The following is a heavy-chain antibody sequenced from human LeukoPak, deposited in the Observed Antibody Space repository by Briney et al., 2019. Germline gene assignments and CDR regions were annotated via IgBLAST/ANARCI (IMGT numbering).Heavy chain of an antibody. Sequence: SETLSLTCTVSGDSVRTNNYYWSWIRQPPGEGLEWIGYIHYSGNTNYNTSLKSRVTISVDTSKSQFSLKLSSVTAADTAVYYCAREGSEAFDIWGQGTMVTVSS. CDR2: IHYSGNT. D-gene: IGHD3-10*01. CDR1: GDSVRTNNYY. J-gene: IGHJ3*02. V-gene: IGHV4-61*01. CDR3: AREGSEAFDI.